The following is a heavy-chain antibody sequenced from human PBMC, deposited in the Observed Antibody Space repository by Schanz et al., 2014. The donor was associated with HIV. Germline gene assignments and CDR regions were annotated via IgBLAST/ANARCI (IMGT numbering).Heavy chain of an antibody. J-gene: IGHJ6*02. CDR2: INPSSGGT. Sequence: QVRLVQSGAEVKKPGASVTVSCKTSEKAFSDIDINWVRQVSGQGFEWMGWINPSSGGTNYAQKFQGRVTMTRDTSISTAYMELRRLRSDDTAVYYCARGARYGMDVWGQGTTVTVSS. V-gene: IGHV1-2*02. CDR1: EKAFSDID. CDR3: ARGARYGMDV.